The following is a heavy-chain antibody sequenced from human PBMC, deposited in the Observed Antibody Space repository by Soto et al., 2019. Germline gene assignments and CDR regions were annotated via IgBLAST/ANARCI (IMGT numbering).Heavy chain of an antibody. CDR3: ASVDYDSSGYYHYYFDY. D-gene: IGHD3-22*01. J-gene: IGHJ4*02. Sequence: GPVKVSCKASGYTFTSYYMHWVRQAPGQGLEWMGIINPSGGSTSYAQKFQGRVTMTRDTSTSTVYMELSSLRSEDTAVYYCASVDYDSSGYYHYYFDYWGQGTLVTVSS. CDR1: GYTFTSYY. CDR2: INPSGGST. V-gene: IGHV1-46*01.